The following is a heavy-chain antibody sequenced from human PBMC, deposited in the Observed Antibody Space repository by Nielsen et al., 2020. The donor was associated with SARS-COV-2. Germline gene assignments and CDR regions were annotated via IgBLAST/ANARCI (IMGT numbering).Heavy chain of an antibody. CDR1: GYTFTSYC. V-gene: IGHV5-51*01. J-gene: IGHJ6*02. Sequence: GESLKISCKGSGYTFTSYCIGWVRQMPGKGLEWMGIIYPGDSEGRYTPSFQGQVTISADKSISTAYLQWGSLKASDTATYYCARRGTVAGPSGFDVWGQGTTVTVSS. D-gene: IGHD6-19*01. CDR2: IYPGDSEG. CDR3: ARRGTVAGPSGFDV.